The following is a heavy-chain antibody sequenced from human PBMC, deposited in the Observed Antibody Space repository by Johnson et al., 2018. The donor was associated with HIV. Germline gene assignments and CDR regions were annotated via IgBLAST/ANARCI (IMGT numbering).Heavy chain of an antibody. V-gene: IGHV3-20*04. J-gene: IGHJ3*02. CDR3: AREGVGTTCPFDI. Sequence: VQLVESGGGLVKPGGTLRLSCAASGFSFTNAWMSCVRQAPGKGLEWVCGINWRGGSTGYADSVKGRFTISRDNSKNTLYLQMNSLRAEDTAMYYCAREGVGTTCPFDIWGQGTMVTVSS. D-gene: IGHD1-26*01. CDR1: GFSFTNAW. CDR2: INWRGGST.